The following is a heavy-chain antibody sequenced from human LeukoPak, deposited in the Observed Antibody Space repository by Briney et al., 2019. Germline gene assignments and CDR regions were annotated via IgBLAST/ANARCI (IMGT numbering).Heavy chain of an antibody. J-gene: IGHJ5*02. V-gene: IGHV4-34*01. Sequence: AETLSLTCAVYGGSFSGYYWSWIRQPPGKGLEWIGEINHSGSTNYNPSLKSRVTISVDTSKNQFSLKLSSVTAADTAVYYCARDQFWDFRSGYYTEPKFDPWGQGTLVTVSS. CDR3: ARDQFWDFRSGYYTEPKFDP. CDR1: GGSFSGYY. D-gene: IGHD3-3*01. CDR2: INHSGST.